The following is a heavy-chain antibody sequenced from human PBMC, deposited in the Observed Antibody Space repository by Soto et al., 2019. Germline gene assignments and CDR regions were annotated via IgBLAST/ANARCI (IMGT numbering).Heavy chain of an antibody. Sequence: PGGSLRLSCAASGFTFTNYGMHWVRQAPGKGLEWLAVISYDGNNKYYADSVEGRFTISRDNSKNTVYLQMNSLRLEDTAVYYCARGPSYSDSYFDHWGQGTLVTVSS. J-gene: IGHJ4*02. CDR3: ARGPSYSDSYFDH. V-gene: IGHV3-30*03. CDR2: ISYDGNNK. CDR1: GFTFTNYG. D-gene: IGHD4-17*01.